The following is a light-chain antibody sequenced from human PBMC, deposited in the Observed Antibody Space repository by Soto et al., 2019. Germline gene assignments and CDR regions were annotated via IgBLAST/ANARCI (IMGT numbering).Light chain of an antibody. V-gene: IGKV3-20*01. Sequence: EVVLTQSPGTLSLSPGERATLSCRASQSVSSSYLAWYQQKPGQAPRLLIYGASSRATGIPGRFSCSGSGTDFTLTISRLEPEDFAVYYYQQYRSSPLVTFGQGTRLEIK. CDR2: GAS. CDR3: QQYRSSPLVT. CDR1: QSVSSSY. J-gene: IGKJ5*01.